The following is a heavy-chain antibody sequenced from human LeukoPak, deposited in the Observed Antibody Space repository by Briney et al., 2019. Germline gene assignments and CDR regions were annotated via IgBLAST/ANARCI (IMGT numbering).Heavy chain of an antibody. Sequence: GRSLRLSCAASGFTFSSYAMSWVRQAPGKGLEWVSAISGSGGSTYYADSVKGRFTISRDNSKNTLYLQMNSLRAEDTAVYYCAKASSHYYDSSGSPGGYWGQGTLVTVSS. D-gene: IGHD3-22*01. CDR1: GFTFSSYA. J-gene: IGHJ4*02. V-gene: IGHV3-23*01. CDR3: AKASSHYYDSSGSPGGY. CDR2: ISGSGGST.